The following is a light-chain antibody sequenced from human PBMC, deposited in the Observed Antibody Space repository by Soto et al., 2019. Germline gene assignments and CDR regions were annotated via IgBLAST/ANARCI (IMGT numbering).Light chain of an antibody. CDR3: QQRTNSPPLT. Sequence: EIVLTQSPATLSLSPGERATLSCRASQSVSSYLAWYQQRPGQAPRLLIYDASNRATGIPARCSGSGSGTDFTLTISGLVPEDFAVYYCQQRTNSPPLTFGGGTKVEIK. V-gene: IGKV3-11*01. CDR2: DAS. J-gene: IGKJ4*01. CDR1: QSVSSY.